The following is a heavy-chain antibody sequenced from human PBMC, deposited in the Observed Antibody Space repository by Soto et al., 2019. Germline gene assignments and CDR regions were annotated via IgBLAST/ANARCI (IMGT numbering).Heavy chain of an antibody. CDR1: TYSFTSSW. Sequence: GESLKISCKGSTYSFTSSWINWVRQTPGKGLEWMGRIDPSDSYTNYNPSFDGHVTISADKSITTAYLQWSSLIAPDTAMSYCGRNTSQLVDFWSGSRETKGDYGMDVRGKETTVTV. V-gene: IGHV5-10-1*01. CDR3: GRNTSQLVDFWSGSRETKGDYGMDV. D-gene: IGHD3-3*01. J-gene: IGHJ6*01. CDR2: IDPSDSYT.